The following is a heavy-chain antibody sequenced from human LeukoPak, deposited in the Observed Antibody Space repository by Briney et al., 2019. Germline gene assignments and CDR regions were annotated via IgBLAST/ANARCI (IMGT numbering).Heavy chain of an antibody. J-gene: IGHJ4*02. V-gene: IGHV1-2*02. Sequence: ASVKVSCKASGYTFTCYYMHWVRQAPGQGLEWMGWINPNSGGTNYAQKFQGRVTMTRDTSISTAYMELSRLRSDDTAVYYCARDSSGSGSIDYWGKGTLVTVSS. CDR2: INPNSGGT. D-gene: IGHD3-22*01. CDR1: GYTFTCYY. CDR3: ARDSSGSGSIDY.